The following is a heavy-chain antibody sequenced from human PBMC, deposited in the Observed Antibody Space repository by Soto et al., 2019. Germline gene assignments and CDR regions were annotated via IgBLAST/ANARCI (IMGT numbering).Heavy chain of an antibody. J-gene: IGHJ4*02. V-gene: IGHV5-51*01. CDR3: ARSPRSSPYFDY. D-gene: IGHD6-13*01. Sequence: GESLKISCQCSGYTFSNFWIGWVRQLPGRGLEWMGIIYPGDQETGYSPSFHGKVTISADKSINTAYLQWNSLEASDTAFYFCARSPRSSPYFDYWGQGALVTVSS. CDR1: GYTFSNFW. CDR2: IYPGDQET.